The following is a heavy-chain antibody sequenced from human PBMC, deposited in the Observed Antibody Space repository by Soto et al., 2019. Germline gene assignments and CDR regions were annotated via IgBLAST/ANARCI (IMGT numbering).Heavy chain of an antibody. D-gene: IGHD6-19*01. J-gene: IGHJ6*02. V-gene: IGHV1-18*01. Sequence: QVQLVQSGAEVKKPGASVKVSCKASGYTFTSYGISWVRQAPGQGLEWMGWISAYNGNTNYAQKLQGRVTMTTDTSTSTAYMELRSLRSDDTAVYYCARDSPHSGVNYYSYYGMDVWGQGTTVTVSS. CDR3: ARDSPHSGVNYYSYYGMDV. CDR2: ISAYNGNT. CDR1: GYTFTSYG.